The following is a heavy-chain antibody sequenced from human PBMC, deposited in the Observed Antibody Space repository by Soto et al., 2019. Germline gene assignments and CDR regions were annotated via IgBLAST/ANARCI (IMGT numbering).Heavy chain of an antibody. D-gene: IGHD3-16*01. J-gene: IGHJ4*02. Sequence: EVQLLESGGGLVQPGGSLRLSCAASGFTFSSYAMSWVRQAPGKGLEWVAAISGGGANTYYADSVKGRFTISRDNSKNTLYLQMNSLRAEDTVVYYCAVYEARWGTSDFAYWGQGTLVTVSS. V-gene: IGHV3-23*01. CDR1: GFTFSSYA. CDR3: AVYEARWGTSDFAY. CDR2: ISGGGANT.